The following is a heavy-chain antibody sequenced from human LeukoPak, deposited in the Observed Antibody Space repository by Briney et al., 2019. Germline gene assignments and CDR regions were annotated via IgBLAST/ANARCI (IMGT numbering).Heavy chain of an antibody. CDR2: IKQDGSEK. J-gene: IGHJ6*02. Sequence: PGGSLRLSCAASGFTFSSYWVSWVRQAPGKGLEWVANIKQDGSEKYYVDSEKGRFTISRDNAKNSLYLQMNSLRAEDTAVYYCARVKPYYYYYGMDVWGQGTTVTVSS. V-gene: IGHV3-7*01. CDR1: GFTFSSYW. CDR3: ARVKPYYYYYGMDV.